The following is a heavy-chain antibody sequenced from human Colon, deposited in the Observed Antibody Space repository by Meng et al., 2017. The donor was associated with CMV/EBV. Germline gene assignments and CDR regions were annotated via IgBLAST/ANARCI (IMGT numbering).Heavy chain of an antibody. CDR1: GFIFNDFA. V-gene: IGHV3-9*01. J-gene: IGHJ5*02. CDR2: VNWNSGAI. Sequence: GGSLRLSCAASGFIFNDFAMHWVRQAPGKGLEWVATVNWNSGAIHYAGSVKGRFTISRDNAKNSLSLQMNSLRPEDTALYYCVKDRYSGRDNWFGPWGQGTLVTVSS. D-gene: IGHD3-10*01. CDR3: VKDRYSGRDNWFGP.